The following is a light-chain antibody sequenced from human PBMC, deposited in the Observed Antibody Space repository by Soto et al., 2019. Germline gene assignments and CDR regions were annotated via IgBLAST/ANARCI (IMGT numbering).Light chain of an antibody. CDR2: GAS. V-gene: IGKV1-39*01. CDR1: QDISIY. CDR3: QQSYSIPIS. Sequence: DIQMTQSPSSLSASVGDRVTITCRASQDISIYLNWYQQKPGKAPKVLIYGASSLQSGVPSRFRGSGSGTDFTLTISSLQPEDFATYYCQQSYSIPISFGQGTRLETK. J-gene: IGKJ5*01.